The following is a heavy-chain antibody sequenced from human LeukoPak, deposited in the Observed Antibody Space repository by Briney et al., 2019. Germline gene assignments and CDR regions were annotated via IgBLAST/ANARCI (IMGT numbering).Heavy chain of an antibody. J-gene: IGHJ4*02. CDR3: AREVAVAGLASDY. CDR1: GFTFSRYW. CDR2: IDPDDSGS. V-gene: IGHV3-74*01. Sequence: GGSLRLSCAASGFTFSRYWMHWVRQAPGEGLVWVSRIDPDDSGSSYADSVKGRFTISRDNAKNSLYLQMNSLRAEDTAVYYCAREVAVAGLASDYWGQGTLVTVSS. D-gene: IGHD6-19*01.